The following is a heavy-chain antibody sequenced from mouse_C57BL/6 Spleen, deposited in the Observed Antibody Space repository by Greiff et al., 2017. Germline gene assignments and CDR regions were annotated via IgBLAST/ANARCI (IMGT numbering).Heavy chain of an antibody. CDR2: IDPETGGT. CDR1: GYTFTDYE. CDR3: TRRDEGFAY. V-gene: IGHV1-15*01. J-gene: IGHJ3*01. D-gene: IGHD3-3*01. Sequence: QVQLQQSGAELVRPGASVTLSCKASGYTFTDYEMHWVKQTPVHGLEWIGAIDPETGGTAYNQKFKGQAILTADKSSSTAYMELRSLTSEDSAVYYCTRRDEGFAYWGQGTLVTVSA.